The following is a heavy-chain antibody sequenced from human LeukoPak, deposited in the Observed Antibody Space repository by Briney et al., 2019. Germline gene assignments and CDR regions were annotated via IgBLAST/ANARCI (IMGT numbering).Heavy chain of an antibody. CDR2: IKLDGSEK. V-gene: IGHV3-7*04. CDR3: ARVSSTSYYFDY. CDR1: GFTFSSYW. D-gene: IGHD6-6*01. J-gene: IGHJ4*02. Sequence: GGSLRLSCAASGFTFSSYWMSWVRQTPGKGLEWVANIKLDGSEKYYVDSVKGRFTTSRDSARNSLYLQMNSLRAEDTAVYYCARVSSTSYYFDYWGQGTLVTVSS.